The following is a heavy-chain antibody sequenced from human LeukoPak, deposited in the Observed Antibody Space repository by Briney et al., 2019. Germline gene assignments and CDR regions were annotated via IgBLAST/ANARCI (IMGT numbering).Heavy chain of an antibody. CDR2: IKQDGSAK. CDR1: GFTFSNYW. V-gene: IGHV3-7*03. Sequence: GGSLRLSCTDSGFTFSNYWMSWVRQAPGKGLEWVANIKQDGSAKYYVDSVKGRFTISRDNSRNTLYLQMNSLRTEDTAVYYCAKSMVGATGAFDIWGQGTMVTVSS. J-gene: IGHJ3*02. CDR3: AKSMVGATGAFDI. D-gene: IGHD1-26*01.